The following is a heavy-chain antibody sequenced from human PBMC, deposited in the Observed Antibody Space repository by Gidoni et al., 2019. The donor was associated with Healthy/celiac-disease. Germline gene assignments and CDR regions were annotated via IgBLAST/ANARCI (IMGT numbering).Heavy chain of an antibody. CDR3: ARIRLDWAMGDAFDI. Sequence: QVTLKESGPVLVKPTETLTLTCTVSGFSLSNARMGVSWIRQPPGKALEWLAHIFSNDEKSYSTSLKSRLTISKDTSKSQVVLTMTNMDPVDTATYYCARIRLDWAMGDAFDIWGQGTMVTVSS. D-gene: IGHD3-9*01. V-gene: IGHV2-26*01. J-gene: IGHJ3*02. CDR2: IFSNDEK. CDR1: GFSLSNARMG.